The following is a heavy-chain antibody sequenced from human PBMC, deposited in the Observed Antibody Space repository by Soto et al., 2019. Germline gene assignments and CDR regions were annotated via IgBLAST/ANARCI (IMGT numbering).Heavy chain of an antibody. CDR1: GDSVSSNSAA. D-gene: IGHD2-15*01. CDR3: ARAYCSGGSCRAWSNWFDP. V-gene: IGHV6-1*01. Sequence: SQTLSLTCAISGDSVSSNSAAWNWIRQSPSRGLEWLGRTYYRSKWYNDYAVSVKSRITINPDTSKNQFSLQLNSVTPEDTAVYYCARAYCSGGSCRAWSNWFDPWGQGTLVTGS. CDR2: TYYRSKWYN. J-gene: IGHJ5*02.